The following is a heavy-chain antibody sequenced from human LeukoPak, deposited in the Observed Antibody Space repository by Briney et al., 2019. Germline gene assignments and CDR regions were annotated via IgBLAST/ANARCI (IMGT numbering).Heavy chain of an antibody. CDR2: IYYSGST. D-gene: IGHD6-6*01. CDR3: ARDWGVSARPGYMDV. V-gene: IGHV4-59*01. Sequence: SETLSLTCTVSGGSISNYYWSWIRQPPGRGLEWIGYIYYSGSTKYNPSLKSRVTISVDTSKNQFSLRLSSVTAADTAVYYCARDWGVSARPGYMDVWGKGTTVTVSS. J-gene: IGHJ6*03. CDR1: GGSISNYY.